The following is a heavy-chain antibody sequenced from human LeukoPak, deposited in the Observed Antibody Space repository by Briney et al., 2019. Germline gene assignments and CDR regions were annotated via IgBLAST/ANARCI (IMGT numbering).Heavy chain of an antibody. V-gene: IGHV4-34*01. Sequence: SETLSLTCAVYGGSFSGYYWSWIRQPPGKGLEWIGEINHSGSTNYNPSLKSRVTISVDTSKNQFSLKLSSVTAADTAVYYCARIKGFWSGYPFDYWGQGTLVTVSS. CDR2: INHSGST. D-gene: IGHD3-3*01. J-gene: IGHJ4*02. CDR3: ARIKGFWSGYPFDY. CDR1: GGSFSGYY.